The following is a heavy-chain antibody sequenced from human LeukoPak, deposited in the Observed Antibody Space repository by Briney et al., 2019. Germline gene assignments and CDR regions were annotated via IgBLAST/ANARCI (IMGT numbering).Heavy chain of an antibody. CDR1: GLTFSSYS. D-gene: IGHD4-23*01. CDR3: ARDEPRVGYYGMDV. CDR2: ISSSSSTI. Sequence: PGGSLRLSCAASGLTFSSYSMNWVRQAPGKGLEWVSYISSSSSTIYYADSVKGRFTISRDNAKNSLYLQMNSLRDEDTAVYYCARDEPRVGYYGMDVWGQGTTVTVSS. J-gene: IGHJ6*02. V-gene: IGHV3-48*02.